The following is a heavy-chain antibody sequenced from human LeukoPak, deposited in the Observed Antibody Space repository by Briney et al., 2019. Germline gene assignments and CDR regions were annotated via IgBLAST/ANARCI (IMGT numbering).Heavy chain of an antibody. CDR1: GGSISSGDYY. V-gene: IGHV4-30-4*08. CDR3: ARDGGGLLFDP. D-gene: IGHD2-21*02. Sequence: SETLSLTCTVSGGSISSGDYYWNWIRQPPGKGLEWIGYIYYSGSTYYNPSLRSRVTISVDTSNNHFSLKLSSVTAGDTAVYYCARDGGGLLFDPWGQGTLVTVSS. J-gene: IGHJ5*02. CDR2: IYYSGST.